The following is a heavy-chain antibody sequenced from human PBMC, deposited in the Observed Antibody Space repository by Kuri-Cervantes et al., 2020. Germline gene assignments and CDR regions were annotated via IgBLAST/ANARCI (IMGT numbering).Heavy chain of an antibody. D-gene: IGHD3-3*01. J-gene: IGHJ4*02. CDR2: ISGSGGST. V-gene: IGHV3-23*01. Sequence: GGSLRLTCAASGFTFSSYAMSWVRQAPGKGLEWVSAISGSGGSTYYADSVKGRFTISRDNSKNTLYLQMNSLRAEDTAVCYCAKDEQEWFETWGYWGQGTLVTVSS. CDR3: AKDEQEWFETWGY. CDR1: GFTFSSYA.